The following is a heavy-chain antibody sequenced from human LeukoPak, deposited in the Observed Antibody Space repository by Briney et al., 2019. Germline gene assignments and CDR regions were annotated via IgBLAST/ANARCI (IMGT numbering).Heavy chain of an antibody. Sequence: GGSLRLSCAASGFTFSSYAMSWVRQAPGKGLEWVSAISGSGGSTYFTDSVKGRFIISRHNSKNTLYLQMNSLRAEDTAVYYCASYGGNSDFDYWGQGTLVTVSS. J-gene: IGHJ4*02. CDR3: ASYGGNSDFDY. CDR2: ISGSGGST. CDR1: GFTFSSYA. D-gene: IGHD4-23*01. V-gene: IGHV3-23*01.